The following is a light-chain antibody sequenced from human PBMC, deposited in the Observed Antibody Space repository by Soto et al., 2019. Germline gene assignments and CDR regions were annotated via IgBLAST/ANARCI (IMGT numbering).Light chain of an antibody. CDR3: SSYTRSNTRGV. CDR1: SSDVGGYNY. V-gene: IGLV2-14*01. J-gene: IGLJ3*02. CDR2: DVS. Sequence: QSVLTQPASVSGSPGQSITISCTGTSSDVGGYNYVSWYQQHPDKAPKLLIFDVSNRPSGVSNRFSGSKSGNTASLTISGLQAEDEADYYCSSYTRSNTRGVFGGGTKLTVL.